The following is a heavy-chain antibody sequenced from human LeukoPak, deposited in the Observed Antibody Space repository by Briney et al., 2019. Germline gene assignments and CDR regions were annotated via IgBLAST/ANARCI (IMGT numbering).Heavy chain of an antibody. CDR2: IYTSGST. CDR3: ARDDPHYDSSGYYGVFDY. J-gene: IGHJ4*02. V-gene: IGHV4-4*07. D-gene: IGHD3-22*01. CDR1: GGPISRHY. Sequence: SETLSLTCTVSGGPISRHYWRWIRQPAGKGLEWIGRIYTSGSTNYNPYLKSRVTMSVNTSKNQFSLKLSSVTAADTAVYYCARDDPHYDSSGYYGVFDYWGQGTLVTVSS.